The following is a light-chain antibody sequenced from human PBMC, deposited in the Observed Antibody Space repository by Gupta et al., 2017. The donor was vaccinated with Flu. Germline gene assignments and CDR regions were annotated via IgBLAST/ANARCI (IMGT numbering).Light chain of an antibody. CDR3: LHHNSYPLS. V-gene: IGKV1-17*01. CDR1: QGIRND. Sequence: DIQMTQSPSSLSASVGDRVTITCRASQGIRNDLAWYQQESGKAPKRLIYGATSLQSGVPSRFSGSGSGTDFTLTISSLQPEDFATYYCLHHNSYPLSFGGGTKVEIK. CDR2: GAT. J-gene: IGKJ4*01.